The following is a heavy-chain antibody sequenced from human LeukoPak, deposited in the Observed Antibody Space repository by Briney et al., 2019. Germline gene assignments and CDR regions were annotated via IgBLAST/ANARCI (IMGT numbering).Heavy chain of an antibody. D-gene: IGHD5-18*01. CDR2: IKEDGSEM. Sequence: PGGSLRLSCAASGFTFSSYWMSWVRQTPGKGLEWVANIKEDGSEMYYVDSVKGRFTISRDDAKNSLYLQMNSLRAEDTAVYHCARSGYASGFDQWGQGTLVTVSS. V-gene: IGHV3-7*01. CDR1: GFTFSSYW. CDR3: ARSGYASGFDQ. J-gene: IGHJ1*01.